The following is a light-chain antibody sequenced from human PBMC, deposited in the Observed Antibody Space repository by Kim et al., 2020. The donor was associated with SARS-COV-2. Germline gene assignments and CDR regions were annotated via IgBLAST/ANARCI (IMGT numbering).Light chain of an antibody. CDR2: DVS. CDR3: QHRSDWRVT. CDR1: HGVTNY. V-gene: IGKV3-11*01. J-gene: IGKJ4*01. Sequence: WSTGEEATLSCRASHGVTNYLAWYQQKPGQAPRLLIYDVSTRAIGIPPRFTGSGSGTDFSLTISDLEPEDFAVYYCQHRSDWRVTFGGGTKVDIK.